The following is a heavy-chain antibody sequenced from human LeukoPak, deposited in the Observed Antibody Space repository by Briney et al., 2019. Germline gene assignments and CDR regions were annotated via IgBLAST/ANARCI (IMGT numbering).Heavy chain of an antibody. D-gene: IGHD6-6*01. V-gene: IGHV4-30-4*08. CDR1: GGSISSGDYY. CDR3: ARDRGSSGWFDP. J-gene: IGHJ5*02. CDR2: IYYSGST. Sequence: KPSETLSLTCTVSGGSISSGDYYWRWIRQPPGKGLEWIGYIYYSGSTYYNPSLKSRVTISVDTSKNQFSLKLSSVTAADTAVHHCARDRGSSGWFDPWGQGTLVTVSS.